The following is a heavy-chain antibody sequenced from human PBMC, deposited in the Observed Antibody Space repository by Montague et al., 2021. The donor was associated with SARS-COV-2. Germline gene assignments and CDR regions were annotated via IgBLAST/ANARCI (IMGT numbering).Heavy chain of an antibody. J-gene: IGHJ3*02. CDR3: ARVGVPYYDILTGYYIEVFDAFDI. CDR2: FCLKENT. Sequence: SETLSLTCSRLVSWNSGADWKSTRLNSSHQKKSYAVFCLKENTNYNPSLKSRVTISVDTSKNQFSLKLSSVTAADTAVYYCARVGVPYYDILTGYYIEVFDAFDIWGQGRMVT. D-gene: IGHD3-9*01. CDR1: VSWNSGAD. V-gene: IGHV4-61*10.